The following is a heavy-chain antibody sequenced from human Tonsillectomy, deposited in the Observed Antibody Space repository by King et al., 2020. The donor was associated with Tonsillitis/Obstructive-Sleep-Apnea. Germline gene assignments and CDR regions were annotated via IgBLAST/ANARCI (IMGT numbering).Heavy chain of an antibody. Sequence: VQLVESGGGLVQPGGSLRLSCAASGFTVSRNYMSWVRQAPGKGLEWVSVIYIGVGTYYADSVKGRFTISRDNSKNTLYLQMNSLRAEDTAVYYCARGLWIQLWHPFDPWGQGTLVTVSS. J-gene: IGHJ5*02. CDR1: GFTVSRNY. D-gene: IGHD5-18*01. V-gene: IGHV3-66*01. CDR2: IYIGVGT. CDR3: ARGLWIQLWHPFDP.